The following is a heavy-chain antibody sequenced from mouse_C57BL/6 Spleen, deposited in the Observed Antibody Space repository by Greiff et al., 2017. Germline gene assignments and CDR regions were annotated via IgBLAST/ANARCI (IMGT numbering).Heavy chain of an antibody. CDR3: ARWRDCFDY. Sequence: QVQLQQPGAELVKPGASVKLSCKASGYTFTSYWMQWVKQRPGQGLEWIGEIDPSDSYTNYNQKFKGKATLTVDTASSTAYMQLSSLTSEDSAVYYCARWRDCFDYWGQGTTLTVSS. CDR1: GYTFTSYW. V-gene: IGHV1-50*01. CDR2: IDPSDSYT. J-gene: IGHJ2*01.